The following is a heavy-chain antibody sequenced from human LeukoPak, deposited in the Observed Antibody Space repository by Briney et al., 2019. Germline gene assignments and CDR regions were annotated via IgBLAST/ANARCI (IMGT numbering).Heavy chain of an antibody. CDR1: GGSISSYYW. Sequence: TLSLTCTVSGGSISSYYWSWIRQPPGKALEWLALIYWNDDELYSPSLKSGLTITKDTSKNQVVLTMTNMDPVDTATYYCAHRVQWLPGFDYWGQGTLVTVSS. CDR2: IYWNDDE. V-gene: IGHV2-5*01. CDR3: AHRVQWLPGFDY. J-gene: IGHJ4*02. D-gene: IGHD6-19*01.